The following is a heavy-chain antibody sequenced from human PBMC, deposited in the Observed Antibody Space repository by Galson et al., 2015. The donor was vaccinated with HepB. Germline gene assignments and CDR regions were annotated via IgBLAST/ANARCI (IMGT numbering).Heavy chain of an antibody. CDR2: IIPILGLA. V-gene: IGHV1-69*04. J-gene: IGHJ4*02. Sequence: SVKVSCKASGGTFSRLSFSWVRQAPGQGLEWMGRIIPILGLANYAQKFPGRVNFTADKSTTTAYMELSSLRSDDTAMYYCARDMGTSSFSELFDYWGQGTLVTVSS. CDR1: GGTFSRLS. CDR3: ARDMGTSSFSELFDY. D-gene: IGHD2-2*01.